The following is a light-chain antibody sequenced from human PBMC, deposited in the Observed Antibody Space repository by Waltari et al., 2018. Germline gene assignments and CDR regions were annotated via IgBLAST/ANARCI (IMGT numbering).Light chain of an antibody. CDR2: YAS. CDR3: QQYYNWPPKIT. Sequence: EIVMRQSPAPLAVSPGDTPTPSCRASQNIGSSLAWYQQKPGQAPRLLIYYASTRATGIPARFSGSESGTEFTLTINNLQSEDFAIYYCQQYYNWPPKITFGQGTRLE. V-gene: IGKV3-15*01. J-gene: IGKJ5*01. CDR1: QNIGSS.